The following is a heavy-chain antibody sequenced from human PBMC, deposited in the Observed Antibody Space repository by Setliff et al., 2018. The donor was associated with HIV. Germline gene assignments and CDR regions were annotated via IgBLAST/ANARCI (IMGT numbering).Heavy chain of an antibody. D-gene: IGHD2-15*01. J-gene: IGHJ4*02. Sequence: SETLSLTCAVSGGPLNSRNWWSWVRQPPGKGLEWIGEVYHTGSTNLNPSLKSRVTISLAASKNQFSLKLRSVTVAATAVYFCARGPVVGFDSWGQGTLVTVSS. CDR2: VYHTGST. V-gene: IGHV4-4*02. CDR1: GGPLNSRNW. CDR3: ARGPVVGFDS.